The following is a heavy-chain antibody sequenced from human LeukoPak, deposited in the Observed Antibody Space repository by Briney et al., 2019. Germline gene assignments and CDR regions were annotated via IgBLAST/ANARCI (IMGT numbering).Heavy chain of an antibody. J-gene: IGHJ3*02. CDR2: INPSGGST. V-gene: IGHV1-46*01. D-gene: IGHD1-1*01. Sequence: ASVNVSCKASGYTFTSYYMHWVRQAPGQGLEWMGIINPSGGSTSYAQNFKGRVTMTRDMSTSTVYMGLSSLRSEDTAVYYCARDRAGTRAFDIWGQGTMVTVSS. CDR1: GYTFTSYY. CDR3: ARDRAGTRAFDI.